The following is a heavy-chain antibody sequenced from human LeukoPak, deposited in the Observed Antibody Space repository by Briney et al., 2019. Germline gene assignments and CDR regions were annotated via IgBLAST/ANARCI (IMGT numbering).Heavy chain of an antibody. CDR2: IYPDDSDT. CDR3: ARLYPYQLLP. V-gene: IGHV5-51*01. CDR1: GYSFTDYW. D-gene: IGHD2-2*01. J-gene: IGHJ5*02. Sequence: GESLKISCKGSGYSFTDYWIGWVRQMAGKGLEWMGIIYPDDSDTRYSPSLQGQVTISADKSISTAYLQWSSLKASDTAMYYCARLYPYQLLPWGQGTLVTVSS.